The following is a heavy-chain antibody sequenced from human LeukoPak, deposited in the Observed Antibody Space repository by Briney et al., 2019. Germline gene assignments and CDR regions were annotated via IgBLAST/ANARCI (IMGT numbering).Heavy chain of an antibody. J-gene: IGHJ4*02. Sequence: PETLSLTCTVSGGSISSYYWSWIRQPPGKGLEWIGYIFYSGSTNYNPSLKSRVTISIDTSKNQFSLKLSSVTAADTAVYYCALIAVAGKSIDYWGQGTLVTVSS. CDR3: ALIAVAGKSIDY. CDR1: GGSISSYY. V-gene: IGHV4-59*01. CDR2: IFYSGST. D-gene: IGHD6-19*01.